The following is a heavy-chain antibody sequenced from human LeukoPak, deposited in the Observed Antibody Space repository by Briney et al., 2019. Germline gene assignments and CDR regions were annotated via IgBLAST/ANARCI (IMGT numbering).Heavy chain of an antibody. CDR3: ARGGDSSGYYPHTFDY. Sequence: GESLKISCKGSGYSFTSYWIGWVRQMPGKGLEWMGIIYPGDSDTRYSPSFQGQVTISADKSISTAYLQWSSLKASDTAMYYCARGGDSSGYYPHTFDYWAREPWSPSPQ. D-gene: IGHD3-22*01. J-gene: IGHJ4*02. CDR1: GYSFTSYW. V-gene: IGHV5-51*01. CDR2: IYPGDSDT.